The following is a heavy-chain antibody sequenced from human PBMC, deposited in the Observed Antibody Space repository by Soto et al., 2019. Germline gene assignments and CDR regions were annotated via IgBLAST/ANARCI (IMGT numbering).Heavy chain of an antibody. D-gene: IGHD1-1*01. CDR1: GGTFSSYA. J-gene: IGHJ5*02. CDR3: ARDADGDWRGLPFNWFDP. Sequence: QVQLVQSGAEGKKPGSSVKVSCKASGGTFSSYASSWGRQAPGQVLEWMGGMIPIFGTANYAQKFQGRVTITADESRSTAYMEMSSMRSADTDVYCCARDADGDWRGLPFNWFDPWGMGTIVTVYS. CDR2: MIPIFGTA. V-gene: IGHV1-69*12.